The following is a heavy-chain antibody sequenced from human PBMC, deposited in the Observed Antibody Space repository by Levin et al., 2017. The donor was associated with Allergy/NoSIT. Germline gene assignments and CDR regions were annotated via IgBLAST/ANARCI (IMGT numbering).Heavy chain of an antibody. CDR2: IYDSGIT. CDR1: GGSISSYF. V-gene: IGHV4-59*01. J-gene: IGHJ5*02. D-gene: IGHD4/OR15-4a*01. Sequence: SETLSLTCTVSGGSISSYFWSWIRQPPGKGLELIGYIYDSGITNYNPSLKSRVTISVDTSKNQLALRLSSVTAADTAVYYCVRDRDDYGAGRDGWFDPWGQGTLVTVSS. CDR3: VRDRDDYGAGRDGWFDP.